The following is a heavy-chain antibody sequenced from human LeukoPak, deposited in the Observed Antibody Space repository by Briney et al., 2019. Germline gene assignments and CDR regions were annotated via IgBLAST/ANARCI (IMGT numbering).Heavy chain of an antibody. D-gene: IGHD5-18*01. J-gene: IGHJ4*02. V-gene: IGHV4-34*01. CDR1: GGSFSGYY. Sequence: SETLSLTCAVYGGSFSGYYWSWIRQPPGKGLEWIGETNHSGSTNYNPSLKSRVTISVDTSKNQFSLKLSSVTAADTAVYYCARAAVDTAMLNYFDYWGQGTLVTVSS. CDR3: ARAAVDTAMLNYFDY. CDR2: TNHSGST.